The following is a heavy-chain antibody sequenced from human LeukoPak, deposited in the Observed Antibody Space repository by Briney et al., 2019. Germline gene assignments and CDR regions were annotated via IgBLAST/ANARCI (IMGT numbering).Heavy chain of an antibody. J-gene: IGHJ4*02. V-gene: IGHV3-11*01. D-gene: IGHD6-6*01. CDR3: AKEPRVAARQYYFDY. CDR1: GFTFSDYY. Sequence: PGGSLRLSCAASGFTFSDYYMSWIRQAPGKGLEWVSYISSSGGTIYYADSVKGRFTISRDNAKNSLYLQMNSLRAEDTAVYYCAKEPRVAARQYYFDYWGQGTLVTVSS. CDR2: ISSSGGTI.